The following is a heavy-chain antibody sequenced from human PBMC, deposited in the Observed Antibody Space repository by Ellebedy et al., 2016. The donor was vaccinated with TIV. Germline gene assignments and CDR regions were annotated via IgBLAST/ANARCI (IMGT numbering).Heavy chain of an antibody. D-gene: IGHD6-19*01. Sequence: GESLKISXAASGFTFSSYAMTWVRQAPGKGLEWVSGISDNGGGTYYADSVKGRFTISRDNSRNTLYLQMNGLRAEDTAVYYCAKGGWGNYFDYWGQGTRVTVSS. CDR3: AKGGWGNYFDY. J-gene: IGHJ4*02. CDR2: ISDNGGGT. CDR1: GFTFSSYA. V-gene: IGHV3-23*01.